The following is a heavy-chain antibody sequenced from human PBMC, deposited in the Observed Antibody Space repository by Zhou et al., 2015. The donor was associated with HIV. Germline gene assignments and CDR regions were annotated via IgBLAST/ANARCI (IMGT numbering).Heavy chain of an antibody. V-gene: IGHV1-8*01. J-gene: IGHJ4*02. CDR3: TRGRWEVPDAY. CDR2: MNPNSGNT. Sequence: QAQLVQSGAEVKKPGASVKVSCKASRYTFTRNDINWVRQATGQGLEWMGWMNPNSGNTGYAQKFQGRVTMTRDTSISTAYMELSGLTSEDTAMYYCTRGRWEVPDAYWGQGTLVTVSP. CDR1: RYTFTRND. D-gene: IGHD1-26*01.